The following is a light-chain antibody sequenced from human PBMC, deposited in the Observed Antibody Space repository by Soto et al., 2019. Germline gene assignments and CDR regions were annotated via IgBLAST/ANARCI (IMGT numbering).Light chain of an antibody. CDR3: CSYAGSGTLV. J-gene: IGLJ2*01. V-gene: IGLV2-23*01. CDR2: EGN. Sequence: QSALTQPASVSGSPGQSITISCTGTSSDVGSYNLVSWFQQHPGKAPKLMIYEGNKRPSGVFNRFSGSKSGNTASLTISGLQAEDEADNYCCSYAGSGTLVFGGGTKLTGL. CDR1: SSDVGSYNL.